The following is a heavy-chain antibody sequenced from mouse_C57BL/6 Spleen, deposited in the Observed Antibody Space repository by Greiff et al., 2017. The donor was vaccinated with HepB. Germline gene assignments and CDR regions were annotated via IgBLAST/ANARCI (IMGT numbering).Heavy chain of an antibody. CDR1: GYTFTSYW. D-gene: IGHD2-3*01. CDR3: ARAYDGYYVGY. Sequence: QVQLKQSGAELVMPGASVKLSCKASGYTFTSYWMHWVKQRPGQGLEWIGEIDPSDSYTNYNQKFKGKSTLTVDKSSSTAYMQLSSLTSEDSAVYYCARAYDGYYVGYWGQGTTLTVSS. CDR2: IDPSDSYT. V-gene: IGHV1-69*01. J-gene: IGHJ2*01.